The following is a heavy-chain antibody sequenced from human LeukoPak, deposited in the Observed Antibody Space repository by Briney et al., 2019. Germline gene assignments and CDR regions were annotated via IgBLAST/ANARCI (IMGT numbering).Heavy chain of an antibody. CDR3: ARVIRRYCSGGSCPVGY. Sequence: ASVKVSCKASGYTFTSYYMHWVRQAPGQGLEWTGIINPSGGSTSYAQKFQGRVTMTRDTSTSTVYMELSSLRSEDTAVYYCARVIRRYCSGGSCPVGYWGQGTLVTVSS. J-gene: IGHJ4*02. CDR2: INPSGGST. CDR1: GYTFTSYY. D-gene: IGHD2-15*01. V-gene: IGHV1-46*01.